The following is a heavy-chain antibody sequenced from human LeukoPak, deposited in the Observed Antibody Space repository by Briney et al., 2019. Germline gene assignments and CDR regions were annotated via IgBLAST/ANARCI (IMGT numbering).Heavy chain of an antibody. V-gene: IGHV3-33*06. CDR2: IWYDGSNK. CDR3: AKPSSSGDAFDI. J-gene: IGHJ3*02. Sequence: GGSLRLSCAASGFTFSSYGMHWVRQAPGKGLEWVAVIWYDGSNKYYADSVKGRFTISRDNSKNTLYLQMNSLRAEDTAVYYCAKPSSSGDAFDIWGQGTMVTVSS. CDR1: GFTFSSYG. D-gene: IGHD6-19*01.